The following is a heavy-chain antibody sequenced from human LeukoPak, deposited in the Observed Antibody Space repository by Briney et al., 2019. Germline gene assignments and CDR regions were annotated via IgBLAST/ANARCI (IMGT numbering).Heavy chain of an antibody. CDR2: IRGSGGST. CDR1: GFTFSRYG. J-gene: IGHJ4*02. D-gene: IGHD5-18*01. Sequence: GGTLRLSCEASGFTFSRYGMSWVRQAPGKGLEWVSAIRGSGGSTYYADSVKGRFTISRDNSKNTLYLQMNSLRAEDTAVYYCARDAGYGYDRFDYWGQGTQVTVSS. CDR3: ARDAGYGYDRFDY. V-gene: IGHV3-23*01.